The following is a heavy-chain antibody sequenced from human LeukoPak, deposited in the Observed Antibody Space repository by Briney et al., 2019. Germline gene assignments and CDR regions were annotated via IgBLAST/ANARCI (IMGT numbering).Heavy chain of an antibody. CDR1: GYTFTSYG. CDR2: ISAYNGNT. V-gene: IGHV1-18*01. D-gene: IGHD3-10*01. CDR3: ARGAYYYGSGSSPFDY. J-gene: IGHJ4*02. Sequence: GASVKVSCKASGYTFTSYGISWVRQAPGQGLEWMGWISAYNGNTNYAQKLQGRVTMTTDTSTSTAYMELRSLRSDDTAVYYCARGAYYYGSGSSPFDYWGQGTPVTVSS.